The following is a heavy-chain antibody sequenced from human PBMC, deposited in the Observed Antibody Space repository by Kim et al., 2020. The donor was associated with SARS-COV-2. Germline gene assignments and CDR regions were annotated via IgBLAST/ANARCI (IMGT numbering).Heavy chain of an antibody. Sequence: GGSLRLSCAASGFTFSSYSMNWVRQAPGKGLEWVSSISSSSSYIYYADSVKGRFTISRDNAKNSLYLQMNSLRAEDTAVYYCARGPGIAAADFDYWGQGTLVTVSS. J-gene: IGHJ4*02. V-gene: IGHV3-21*01. D-gene: IGHD6-13*01. CDR2: ISSSSSYI. CDR3: ARGPGIAAADFDY. CDR1: GFTFSSYS.